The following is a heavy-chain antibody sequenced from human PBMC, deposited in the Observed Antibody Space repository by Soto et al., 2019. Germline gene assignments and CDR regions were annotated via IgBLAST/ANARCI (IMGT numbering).Heavy chain of an antibody. CDR2: IYYTGST. J-gene: IGHJ4*02. CDR3: ARLIYSYGEAYFDY. CDR1: GGSIISSGYY. Sequence: LQLQESGPGLVKPSETLSLTCPVSGGSIISSGYYWGWIRQPPGKGLAWIGSIYYTGSTYYNPSIQSRVAISVDTSRIQFPLRLSSVTAADTAVYYCARLIYSYGEAYFDYWGQGTLVTVSS. D-gene: IGHD5-18*01. V-gene: IGHV4-39*01.